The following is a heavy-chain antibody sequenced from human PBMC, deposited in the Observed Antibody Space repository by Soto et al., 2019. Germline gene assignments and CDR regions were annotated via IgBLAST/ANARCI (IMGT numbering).Heavy chain of an antibody. V-gene: IGHV4-39*07. J-gene: IGHJ4*02. CDR2: ISYSGST. CDR3: ARDVHSSPWLDFDY. D-gene: IGHD6-19*01. CDR1: GGSISSSSYY. Sequence: PSETLSLTCTVSGGSISSSSYYWGWIRQPPGKGLEWIGSISYSGSTQYNHSLQSRVTISVDMSKNQFSLMLRSVTAADTAVFYCARDVHSSPWLDFDYWGQGILVTVSS.